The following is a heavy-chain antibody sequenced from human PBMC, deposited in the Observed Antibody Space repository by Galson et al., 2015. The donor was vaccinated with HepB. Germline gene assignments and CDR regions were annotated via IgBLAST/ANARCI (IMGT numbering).Heavy chain of an antibody. D-gene: IGHD3-16*01. CDR2: ITGDGGRT. CDR3: AKVGVMASNIPWDLHS. V-gene: IGHV3-23*01. CDR1: GFRFSNYG. J-gene: IGHJ4*02. Sequence: SLRLSCAASGFRFSNYGMTWIRQVPGKGLEWVSSITGDGGRTFIADSVKGRFTISRDNSKNTLYLQISSLRADDTAVYYCAKVGVMASNIPWDLHSWGQGTLGTVSS.